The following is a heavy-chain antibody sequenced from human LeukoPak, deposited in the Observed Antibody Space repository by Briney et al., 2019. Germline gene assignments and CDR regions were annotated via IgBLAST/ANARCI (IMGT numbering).Heavy chain of an antibody. CDR3: ARDEMATTLYYFDY. J-gene: IGHJ4*02. CDR1: GYTYTSYG. V-gene: IGHV1-18*01. Sequence: GASVKVSCKASGYTYTSYGISWVRQAPGQGVEWMGWISAYSGNTNYAQKLQGRVTMTTDASTSTAYMELRSLRSDDTAVYYCARDEMATTLYYFDYWGQGTLVTVSS. D-gene: IGHD5-24*01. CDR2: ISAYSGNT.